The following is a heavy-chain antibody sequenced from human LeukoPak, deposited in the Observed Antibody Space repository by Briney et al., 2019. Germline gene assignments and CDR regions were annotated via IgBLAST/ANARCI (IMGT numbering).Heavy chain of an antibody. D-gene: IGHD3-22*01. J-gene: IGHJ5*02. V-gene: IGHV1-2*02. CDR3: ARVASRDYYDSSGLGWFDP. CDR1: GYTFTGYY. Sequence: ASVKVSCKASGYTFTGYYMHRVRQAPGQGLEWMGWINPNSGGTNYAQKFQGRVTMTRDTSISTAYMELSRLRSDDTAVYYCARVASRDYYDSSGLGWFDPWGQGTLVTVSS. CDR2: INPNSGGT.